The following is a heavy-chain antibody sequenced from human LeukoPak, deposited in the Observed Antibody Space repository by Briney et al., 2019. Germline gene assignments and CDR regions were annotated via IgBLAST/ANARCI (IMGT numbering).Heavy chain of an antibody. CDR1: GFTFSGYD. J-gene: IGHJ5*02. D-gene: IGHD3-10*01. Sequence: GRSLRLSCAASGFTFSGYDMYWVRQAPGKGLEWVAVISYDGSNEYYADSVKGRFTISRDNSKNTLYLQMNSLRVEDTAIYYCAKDYTHHFYGSGSYEFDPWGQGTLVTVSS. V-gene: IGHV3-30*18. CDR2: ISYDGSNE. CDR3: AKDYTHHFYGSGSYEFDP.